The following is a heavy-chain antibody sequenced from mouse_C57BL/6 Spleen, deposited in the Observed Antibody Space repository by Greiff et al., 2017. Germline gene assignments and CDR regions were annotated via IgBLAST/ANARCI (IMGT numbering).Heavy chain of an antibody. V-gene: IGHV1-15*01. CDR3: TRSLLLRYYFDY. J-gene: IGHJ2*01. D-gene: IGHD1-1*01. CDR2: IDPETGGT. Sequence: QVQLQQSGAELVRPGASVTLSCKASGYTFTDYEMHWVKQTPVHGLEWIGAIDPETGGTAYNQKFKGKDILTADKSSSTAYMELRSLTSEDSAVYYCTRSLLLRYYFDYWGQGTTLTVSS. CDR1: GYTFTDYE.